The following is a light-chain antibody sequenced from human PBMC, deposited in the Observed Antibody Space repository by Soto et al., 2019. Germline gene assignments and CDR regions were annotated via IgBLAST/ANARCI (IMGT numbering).Light chain of an antibody. CDR1: QSVSSSY. V-gene: IGKV3D-15*01. Sequence: VFYQSPCGLSLTPGERATLYCRASQSVSSSYLAWYQQKPGQAPRLLIYGASSRATGIPDRFSGSGSGTEFTLTISSLQSEDFAVYYCQQYNNWPGTFGQGTKVDIK. J-gene: IGKJ1*01. CDR3: QQYNNWPGT. CDR2: GAS.